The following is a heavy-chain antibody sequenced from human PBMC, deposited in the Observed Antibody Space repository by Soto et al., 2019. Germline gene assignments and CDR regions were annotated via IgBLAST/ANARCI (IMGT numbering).Heavy chain of an antibody. J-gene: IGHJ4*02. CDR2: IYWDDDK. D-gene: IGHD2-2*01. V-gene: IGHV2-5*02. Sequence: QITLKESGPTLVKPTQTLTLTCTFSGFSLSTSGVGVGWIRQPPGKALDWLALIYWDDDKRYSPSLKSRLTITKDSSKYQVVLTMTNMDPLDTATYYFAHTTVGYCSSTCCYPCNYPFDYWGQGTLVTVSS. CDR1: GFSLSTSGVG. CDR3: AHTTVGYCSSTCCYPCNYPFDY.